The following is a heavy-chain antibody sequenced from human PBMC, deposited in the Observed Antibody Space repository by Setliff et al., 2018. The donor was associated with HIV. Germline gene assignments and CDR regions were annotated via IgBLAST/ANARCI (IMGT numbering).Heavy chain of an antibody. V-gene: IGHV1-8*02. D-gene: IGHD3-10*01. CDR1: GYTFTAFY. CDR2: MNPNSGVS. Sequence: ASVKVSCKTSGYTFTAFYIHWVRQAPGQGLEWMGWMNPNSGVSGYGQKFQGRVTMTRDTSISTAYMELSSLTSEDTAVYYCARGKGVGGVIITGGLDVWGKGTTVTVSS. CDR3: ARGKGVGGVIITGGLDV. J-gene: IGHJ6*04.